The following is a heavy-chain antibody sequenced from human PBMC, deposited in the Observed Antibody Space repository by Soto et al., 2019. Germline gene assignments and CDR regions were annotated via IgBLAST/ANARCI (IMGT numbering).Heavy chain of an antibody. V-gene: IGHV3-20*04. CDR2: INWNGGST. J-gene: IGHJ4*02. CDR1: GFTFDDYG. CDR3: ARERSDYRRDY. Sequence: GGSLRLSCAASGFTFDDYGMSWVRQAPGKGLEWVSGINWNGGSTGYADSVKGRFTISRDNAKNSLYLQMNSLRAEGRALYYCARERSDYRRDYWGQETLVTVSS. D-gene: IGHD4-17*01.